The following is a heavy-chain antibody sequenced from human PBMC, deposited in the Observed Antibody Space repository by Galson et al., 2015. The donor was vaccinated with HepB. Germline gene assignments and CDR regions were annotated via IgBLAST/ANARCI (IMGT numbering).Heavy chain of an antibody. D-gene: IGHD3-22*01. V-gene: IGHV3-33*08. J-gene: IGHJ4*02. CDR3: ARGGNYDSSVSIDY. Sequence: SLRLSCAASGFTFSSYGMHWVRQAPGKGLEWVAVIWYDGSNKYYADSVKGRFTISRDNSKNTLYLQMNSLRAEDTAVYYCARGGNYDSSVSIDYWGQGTLVTVSS. CDR1: GFTFSSYG. CDR2: IWYDGSNK.